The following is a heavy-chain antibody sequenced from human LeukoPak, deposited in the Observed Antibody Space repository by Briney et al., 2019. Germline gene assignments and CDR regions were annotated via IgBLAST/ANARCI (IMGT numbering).Heavy chain of an antibody. V-gene: IGHV1-8*01. J-gene: IGHJ4*02. CDR2: MNPNSGNT. D-gene: IGHD3-22*01. Sequence: GGPVKVSCQASGYTFTSYDINWVRQATGQGLEWMGWMNPNSGNTGYAQKFQGRVTMTRNTSICTAYMELSSLRSEDTAVYYCASVAPMIVGIFWGQGTLVTVSS. CDR3: ASVAPMIVGIF. CDR1: GYTFTSYD.